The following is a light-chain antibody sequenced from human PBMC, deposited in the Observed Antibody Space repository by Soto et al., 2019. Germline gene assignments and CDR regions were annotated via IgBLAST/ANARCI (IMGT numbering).Light chain of an antibody. CDR2: DVT. Sequence: QSVLTQPASVSGSPGQSVTISCTGTSSDVGGYNYVSWYQQNAGKAPKLTIYDVTNRPSGVSNRFSGSKSGNAASLTISGLQPEDEADYYCSSYTTSNTRQIVFGTGTKVTVL. CDR3: SSYTTSNTRQIV. CDR1: SSDVGGYNY. J-gene: IGLJ1*01. V-gene: IGLV2-14*03.